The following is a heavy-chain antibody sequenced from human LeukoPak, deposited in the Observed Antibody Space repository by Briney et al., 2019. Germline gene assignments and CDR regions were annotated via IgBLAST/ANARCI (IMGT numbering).Heavy chain of an antibody. V-gene: IGHV3-30-3*01. Sequence: QPGGSLRLSCAASGFTFSSYWMSWVRQAPGKGLEWVAVISYDGSNKYYADSVKGRFTISRDNSKNTLYLQMNSLRAEDTAVYYCARDMMTSLLSSYYYYGMDVWGQGTTVTVSS. CDR1: GFTFSSYW. J-gene: IGHJ6*02. CDR2: ISYDGSNK. D-gene: IGHD2-8*01. CDR3: ARDMMTSLLSSYYYYGMDV.